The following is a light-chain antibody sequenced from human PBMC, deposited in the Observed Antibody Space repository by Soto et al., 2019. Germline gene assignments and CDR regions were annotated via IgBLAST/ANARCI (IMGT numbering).Light chain of an antibody. V-gene: IGLV1-40*01. Sequence: QSVLTQPPSVSGAPGQRVTISCTGSSSNIGAGYDVHWYQQLPGTAPKLLIYGNSNRPSGVPDRFSGSKSGTSASLAITGLQAEDEADYSCQSYDNSLSGFYVFGTGTKVTVL. CDR1: SSNIGAGYD. J-gene: IGLJ1*01. CDR2: GNS. CDR3: QSYDNSLSGFYV.